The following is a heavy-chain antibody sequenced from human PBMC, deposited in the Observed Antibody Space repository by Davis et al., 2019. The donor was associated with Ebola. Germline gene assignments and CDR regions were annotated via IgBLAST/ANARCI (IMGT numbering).Heavy chain of an antibody. CDR2: ISYDGSNE. Sequence: GESLKISCAASGFTFTSYATHWVRQAPGKGLEWVAVISYDGSNEYYAGSVKGRFTISRDNSKNTVYLQMNSLRAEDTAVYYCAGAVGIAVAGPGYWGQGTLVIVSS. CDR3: AGAVGIAVAGPGY. CDR1: GFTFTSYA. D-gene: IGHD6-19*01. V-gene: IGHV3-30-3*01. J-gene: IGHJ4*02.